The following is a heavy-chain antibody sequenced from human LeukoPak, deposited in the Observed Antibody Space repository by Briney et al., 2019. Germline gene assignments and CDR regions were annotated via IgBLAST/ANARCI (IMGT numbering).Heavy chain of an antibody. J-gene: IGHJ6*03. CDR2: IYYSGST. V-gene: IGHV4-59*01. Sequence: SETLSLTCTVSGGSISSYYWSWIRQPPGKGLEWIGYIYYSGSTNYNPSLKSRVTISVDTSKSQFSLKLSSVTAADTAVYYCARVRRYNSRWYDPDNKYYNYYMDVWGKGTTVTVSS. CDR1: GGSISSYY. D-gene: IGHD6-13*01. CDR3: ARVRRYNSRWYDPDNKYYNYYMDV.